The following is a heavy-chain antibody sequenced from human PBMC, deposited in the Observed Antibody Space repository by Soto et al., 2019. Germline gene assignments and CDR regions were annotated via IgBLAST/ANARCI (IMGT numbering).Heavy chain of an antibody. J-gene: IGHJ4*02. CDR3: TTDGVEQLVASSGWLFDY. V-gene: IGHV1-69*04. CDR2: IIPILGIA. Sequence: GASVKVSCKASGGTFSSYTISWVRQAPGQGLEWMGRIIPILGIANYAQKFQGRVTITADKSTSTAYMELSSLRSEDTAVYYCTTDGVEQLVASSGWLFDYWGQGTLVTVSS. CDR1: GGTFSSYT. D-gene: IGHD6-19*01.